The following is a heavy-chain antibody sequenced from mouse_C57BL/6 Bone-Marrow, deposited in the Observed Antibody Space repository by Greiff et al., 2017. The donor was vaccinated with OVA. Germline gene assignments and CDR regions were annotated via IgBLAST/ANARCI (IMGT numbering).Heavy chain of an antibody. CDR3: ARELTTVVAHYYAMDY. J-gene: IGHJ4*01. CDR1: GFTFSDYY. CDR2: INYDGSST. Sequence: EVMLVESEGGLVQPGSSMKLSCTASGFTFSDYYMAWVRQVPEKGLEWVANINYDGSSTYYLDSLKSRFIISRDNAKNILYLQMSSLKSEDTATYYCARELTTVVAHYYAMDYWGQGTSVTVSS. V-gene: IGHV5-16*01. D-gene: IGHD1-1*01.